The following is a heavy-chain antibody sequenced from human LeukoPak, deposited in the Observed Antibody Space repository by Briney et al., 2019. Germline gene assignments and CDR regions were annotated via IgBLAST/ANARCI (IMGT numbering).Heavy chain of an antibody. D-gene: IGHD6-19*01. Sequence: PSETLSLPCTVSGGSLSTTSWWVWLRQPPGKGLEWIGEVYYTGGGNNNYNPSLKSRATISIDTSRNHFSLKLRSVTAADTAVYVCARDNPRTTGYSSGSTFDFWGQGILVTVSS. CDR2: VYYTGGGNN. CDR1: GGSLSTTSW. V-gene: IGHV4-4*02. CDR3: ARDNPRTTGYSSGSTFDF. J-gene: IGHJ4*02.